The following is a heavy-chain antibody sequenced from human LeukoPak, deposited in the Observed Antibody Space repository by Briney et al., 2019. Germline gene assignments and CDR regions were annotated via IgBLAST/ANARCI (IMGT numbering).Heavy chain of an antibody. CDR2: IGPTGTDR. Sequence: GGSLRLSCAASGFTFSSCGFNWVRQAQGTGLEWVSSIGPTGTDRYYADSVRGRCTISRDNAKNSMYLQMDSLRDEDTAVYYCATETIGRHYDYWGQGTLLTVSS. V-gene: IGHV3-21*01. CDR1: GFTFSSCG. CDR3: ATETIGRHYDY. D-gene: IGHD1-14*01. J-gene: IGHJ4*02.